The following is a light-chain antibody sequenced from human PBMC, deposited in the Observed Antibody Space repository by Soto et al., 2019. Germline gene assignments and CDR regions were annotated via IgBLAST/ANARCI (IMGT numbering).Light chain of an antibody. CDR3: QQYSSSPWT. CDR1: QSVSSSY. CDR2: GTS. J-gene: IGKJ1*01. Sequence: EIVLTQSPGTLSLSPGERATLSCRASQSVSSSYLAWYQQKPGQALRLLIYGTSSRAAGIPDRLSGSGSGTDFTLTISRLEPEDFAVYYCQQYSSSPWTFGQGTKVEIK. V-gene: IGKV3-20*01.